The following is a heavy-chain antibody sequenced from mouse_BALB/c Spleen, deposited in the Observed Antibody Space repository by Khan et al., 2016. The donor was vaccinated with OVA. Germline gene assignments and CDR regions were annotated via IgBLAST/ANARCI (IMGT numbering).Heavy chain of an antibody. CDR3: AGPNSFVY. V-gene: IGHV14-3*02. Sequence: VQLQQPGAELVKPGASVKLSCTASGFNITDTYMHWVKQRPEQGLEWIGRIDPLIGDTQYDPNFQAKATITADTSSNTAYLQLSSLTSEDSAVYEGAGPNSFVYWGQGTLDTVSA. J-gene: IGHJ3*01. CDR2: IDPLIGDT. CDR1: GFNITDTY.